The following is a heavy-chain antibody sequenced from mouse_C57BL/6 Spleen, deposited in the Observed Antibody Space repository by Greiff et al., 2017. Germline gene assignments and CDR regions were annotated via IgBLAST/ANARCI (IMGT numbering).Heavy chain of an antibody. V-gene: IGHV3-6*01. CDR2: ISYDGSN. CDR1: GYSITSGYY. CDR3: AKNWYYYAMDY. Sequence: EVQLVESGPGLVKPSQSLSLTCSVTGYSITSGYYWNWIRQFPGNKLEWMGYISYDGSNNYNPSLKNRISITRDTSKNQFFLKLNSVTTEDTATYYCAKNWYYYAMDYWGQGTSVTVSS. J-gene: IGHJ4*01. D-gene: IGHD4-1*01.